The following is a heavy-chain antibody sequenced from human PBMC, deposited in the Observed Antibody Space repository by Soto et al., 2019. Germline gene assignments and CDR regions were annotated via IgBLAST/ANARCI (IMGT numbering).Heavy chain of an antibody. J-gene: IGHJ4*02. V-gene: IGHV5-51*01. CDR1: GYSFTSYW. Sequence: PGESLKISCKGSGYSFTSYWIGWVRQMPGKGLEWMGIIYPGDSDTRYSPSFQGQVTISADKSISTAYLQWSSLKASDTAMYYCARRLGESGSYYPPYFDYWGQGTLVTVSS. CDR2: IYPGDSDT. CDR3: ARRLGESGSYYPPYFDY. D-gene: IGHD3-10*01.